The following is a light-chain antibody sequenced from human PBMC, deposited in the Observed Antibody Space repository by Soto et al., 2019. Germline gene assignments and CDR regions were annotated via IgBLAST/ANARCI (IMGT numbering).Light chain of an antibody. CDR1: QSISNY. V-gene: IGKV1-39*01. CDR2: AAS. J-gene: IGKJ1*01. Sequence: DIQMTQSPSSLSASVGDRVTITCRASQSISNYLNWYQQKPGKAPKHLMYAASSLQSGVPSRFSGSGSGTDFTLPISSLQPEDFATYYCQQSYSTPRTFGQGTKVEIK. CDR3: QQSYSTPRT.